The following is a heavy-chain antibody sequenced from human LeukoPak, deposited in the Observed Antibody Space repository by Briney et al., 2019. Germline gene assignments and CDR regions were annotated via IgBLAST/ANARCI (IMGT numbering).Heavy chain of an antibody. Sequence: SETLSLTCTVSGGSISSYYWSWIRQPPGKGLEWNGYIYYSGSTNYNPSLKSRVTISVDTSKNQFSLKLSSVTAADTAVYYCARSRLSGSYSNYWGQGTLVTVSS. V-gene: IGHV4-59*08. D-gene: IGHD1-26*01. CDR2: IYYSGST. J-gene: IGHJ4*02. CDR3: ARSRLSGSYSNY. CDR1: GGSISSYY.